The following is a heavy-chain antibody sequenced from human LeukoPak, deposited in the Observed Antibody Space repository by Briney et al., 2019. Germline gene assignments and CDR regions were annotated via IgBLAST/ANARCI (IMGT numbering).Heavy chain of an antibody. CDR1: GFTVSSNY. D-gene: IGHD6-19*01. Sequence: GGSLRLSCAASGFTVSSNYMSWVRQAPGKGLEWVSVIYSGGSTYYADSVKGRFTISRDNSKNTLYLQMNSLRAEDTAVYYCARLTVAGVIDYWGQGTLVAVSS. V-gene: IGHV3-53*01. CDR2: IYSGGST. J-gene: IGHJ4*02. CDR3: ARLTVAGVIDY.